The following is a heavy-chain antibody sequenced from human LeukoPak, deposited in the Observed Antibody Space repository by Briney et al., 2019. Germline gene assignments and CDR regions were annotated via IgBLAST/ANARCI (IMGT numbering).Heavy chain of an antibody. D-gene: IGHD3-10*01. CDR1: NGSISSSSYY. V-gene: IGHV4-39*01. Sequence: PSETLSLTCTVSNGSISSSSYYWGWIRQPPGKGLEWIGSIYYSGSTYYNPSPKSRVTISVDTSKNQFSLKLSSVTAADTAVYYCARTYYYGSGNKNWFDPWGQGTLVTVSS. CDR3: ARTYYYGSGNKNWFDP. CDR2: IYYSGST. J-gene: IGHJ5*02.